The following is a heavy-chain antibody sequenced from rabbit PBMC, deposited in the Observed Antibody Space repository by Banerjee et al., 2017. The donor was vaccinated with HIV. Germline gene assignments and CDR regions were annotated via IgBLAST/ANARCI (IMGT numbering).Heavy chain of an antibody. CDR3: ARGPGVYAGLDL. D-gene: IGHD4-2*01. Sequence: QEQLEESGGGLVKPEGSLTLTCTASGFTFSSYWMCWVRQAPGKGLEWIACIYTGSSGSTYYANWAKGRFPISKTSSTTVTLQMTSLTAADTASYFCARGPGVYAGLDLWGQGTLVTVS. V-gene: IGHV1S45*01. CDR2: IYTGSSGST. CDR1: GFTFSSYW. J-gene: IGHJ3*01.